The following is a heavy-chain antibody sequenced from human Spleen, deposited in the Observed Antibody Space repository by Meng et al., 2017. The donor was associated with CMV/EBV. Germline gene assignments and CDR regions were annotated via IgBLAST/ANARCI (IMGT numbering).Heavy chain of an antibody. CDR1: GYTFTSYG. Sequence: KVSCKASGYTFTSYGISWVRQAPGQGLEWMGIIYPGDSDTRYSPSFQGQVTISADKSISTAYLQWSSLKASDTAMYYCARRGHDSGYSSSWYDYWGQGTLVTVSS. D-gene: IGHD6-13*01. J-gene: IGHJ4*02. V-gene: IGHV5-51*01. CDR3: ARRGHDSGYSSSWYDY. CDR2: IYPGDSDT.